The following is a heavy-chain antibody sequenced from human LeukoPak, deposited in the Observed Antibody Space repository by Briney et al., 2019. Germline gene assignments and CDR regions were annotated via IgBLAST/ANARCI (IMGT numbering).Heavy chain of an antibody. J-gene: IGHJ3*02. CDR2: IYHSGST. CDR1: GGSISSSNW. CDR3: ARDQALTTVTTSDAFDI. D-gene: IGHD4-17*01. V-gene: IGHV4-4*02. Sequence: SGTLSLTCAVSGGSISSSNWWSWVRQLPGKGLEWIGEIYHSGSTNYNPSLKSRVTISVDRSKNQFSLKLSSVTAADTAMYYCARDQALTTVTTSDAFDIWGQGTMVTVSS.